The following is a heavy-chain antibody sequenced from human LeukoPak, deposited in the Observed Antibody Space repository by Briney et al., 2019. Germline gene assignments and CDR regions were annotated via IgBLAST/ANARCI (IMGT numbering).Heavy chain of an antibody. CDR2: AYYRSKWFY. CDR1: GDSVSSNGVA. CDR3: ARVAAPGPLYYYGMDV. Sequence: SQTLSLTRAISGDSVSSNGVAWNWIRQSPSRGLEWLGRAYYRSKWFYDYAVSVKSRIIINSDTSKNQFSLQLNSVTPEDTAVYYCARVAAPGPLYYYGMDVWGKGTTVTVSS. V-gene: IGHV6-1*01. J-gene: IGHJ6*04. D-gene: IGHD6-13*01.